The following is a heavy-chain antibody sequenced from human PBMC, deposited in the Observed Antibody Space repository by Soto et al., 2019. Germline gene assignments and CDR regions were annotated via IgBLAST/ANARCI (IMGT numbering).Heavy chain of an antibody. CDR3: ARPGYYDSSGFFNFDY. Sequence: GESLKISCKGSGYRFTRYWVSWVRQLPGKGLEWMGILYPGDSDTRYSPSFQGQVTISADKSITTVYPQWNSLKASDTAIYYCARPGYYDSSGFFNFDYWGQGTLVTVSS. J-gene: IGHJ4*02. D-gene: IGHD3-22*01. CDR1: GYRFTRYW. CDR2: LYPGDSDT. V-gene: IGHV5-51*01.